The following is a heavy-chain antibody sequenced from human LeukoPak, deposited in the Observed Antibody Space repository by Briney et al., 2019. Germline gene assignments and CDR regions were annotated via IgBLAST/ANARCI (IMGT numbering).Heavy chain of an antibody. Sequence: ASVKVSCKAAGYIFTSYGISWVRQAPGQGLEWMGWINSYNGNTNYAQKLQGRVTMTTDTSTSTAYMELRSLRSDDTAVYYCARPTDPGSELVGAFDICGQGTMVTVSS. D-gene: IGHD3-10*01. CDR1: GYIFTSYG. CDR2: INSYNGNT. CDR3: ARPTDPGSELVGAFDI. V-gene: IGHV1-18*01. J-gene: IGHJ3*02.